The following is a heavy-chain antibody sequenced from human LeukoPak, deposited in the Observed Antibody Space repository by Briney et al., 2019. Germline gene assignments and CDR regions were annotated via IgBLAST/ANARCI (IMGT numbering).Heavy chain of an antibody. CDR3: ARDDFVWGSGIDYGWFDS. CDR1: GFSFSNHW. Sequence: GGSLRLSCAGSGFSFSNHWMSWVRQAPGKGLEWVANIKQDGSVNNYVDSVRGRFTISRDNAKNSLYLQMNSLRSDDTAVYYCARDDFVWGSGIDYGWFDSWGQGTLVTVSS. D-gene: IGHD4-17*01. V-gene: IGHV3-7*05. CDR2: IKQDGSVN. J-gene: IGHJ5*01.